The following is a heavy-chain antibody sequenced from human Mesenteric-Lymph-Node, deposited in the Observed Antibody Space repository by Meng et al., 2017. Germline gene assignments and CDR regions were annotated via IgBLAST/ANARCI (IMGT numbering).Heavy chain of an antibody. V-gene: IGHV3-74*01. Sequence: GESLKISCAASGFTFSSYWMHWVRQAPGKGLVWVSRINSDGSSTSYADSVKGRFTISRDNAKNTLYLQINNLRAEDTAVYYCAKDLATLADWGQGTLVTVSS. J-gene: IGHJ4*02. CDR1: GFTFSSYW. CDR3: AKDLATLAD. CDR2: INSDGSST. D-gene: IGHD5-12*01.